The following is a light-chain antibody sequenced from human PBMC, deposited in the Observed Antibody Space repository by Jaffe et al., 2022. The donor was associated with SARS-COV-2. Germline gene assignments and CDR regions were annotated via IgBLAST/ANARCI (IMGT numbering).Light chain of an antibody. CDR2: WAS. CDR3: QQYYGTPFT. V-gene: IGKV4-1*01. J-gene: IGKJ3*01. CDR1: QSVLFSSNEKNY. Sequence: DIVMTQSPDSLTVSLGERATINCKSSQSVLFSSNEKNYLAWYQQKPGQPPKLLIYWASIREPGVPDRFSGSGSGTDFTLTISSLQAEDVAIYYCQQYYGTPFTFGPGTKVDIK.